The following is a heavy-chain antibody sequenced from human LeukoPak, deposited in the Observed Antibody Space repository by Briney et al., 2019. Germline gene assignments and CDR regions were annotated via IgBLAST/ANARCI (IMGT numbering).Heavy chain of an antibody. CDR2: IYYSGST. CDR1: GGSISSGSYY. V-gene: IGHV4-61*01. Sequence: SETLSLTCTVSGGSISSGSYYWSWIRQPPGKGLEWIGYIYYSGSTNYNPSLKSRVTISVDTSKNQFSLKLSSVTAADTAVYYCASGKDWNYVPYDYWGQGTLVTVSS. J-gene: IGHJ4*02. CDR3: ASGKDWNYVPYDY. D-gene: IGHD1-7*01.